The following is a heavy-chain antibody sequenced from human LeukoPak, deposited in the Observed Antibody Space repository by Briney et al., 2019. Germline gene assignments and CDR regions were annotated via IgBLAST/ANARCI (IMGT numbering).Heavy chain of an antibody. J-gene: IGHJ4*02. Sequence: PSQTLSLTCSVSGGSISSGDYYWSWIRQHPGKGLEWIGYIYYSGSTYYNPSLKSRVTISVDTSKNQFSLKLSSVTAADTAVYYCARELSGYGASDYWVQGTLVTVSS. D-gene: IGHD3-22*01. CDR1: GGSISSGDYY. V-gene: IGHV4-31*03. CDR2: IYYSGST. CDR3: ARELSGYGASDY.